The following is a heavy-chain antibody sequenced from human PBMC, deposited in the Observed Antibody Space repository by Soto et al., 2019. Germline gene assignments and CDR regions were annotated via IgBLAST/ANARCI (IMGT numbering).Heavy chain of an antibody. J-gene: IGHJ4*02. CDR2: IYHTGSS. CDR1: GVSISSGDFY. Sequence: SLTCTVSGVSISSGDFYWSWIRQPPGKGLEWIGYIYHTGSSQYHPSLRGRVAFSMDTSKNQFSLELRSVTAADTAMYYCARDVLVTTVDYYFDYWGQGRMVTVSS. D-gene: IGHD4-17*01. CDR3: ARDVLVTTVDYYFDY. V-gene: IGHV4-30-4*01.